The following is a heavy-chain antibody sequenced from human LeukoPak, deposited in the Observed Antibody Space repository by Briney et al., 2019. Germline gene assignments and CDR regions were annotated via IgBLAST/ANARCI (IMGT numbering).Heavy chain of an antibody. CDR2: IVGGGETT. CDR1: GFTFSSYA. CDR3: ARDGLRIAVAGTYFDY. Sequence: GGSLRLSCAASGFTFSSYAMSWVRQAPGKGLEWVSAIVGGGETTFYADSVKGRFTISRDNSKNTLYLQMDSLRAEDTAVYYCARDGLRIAVAGTYFDYWGQGTLVTVSS. V-gene: IGHV3-23*01. J-gene: IGHJ4*02. D-gene: IGHD6-19*01.